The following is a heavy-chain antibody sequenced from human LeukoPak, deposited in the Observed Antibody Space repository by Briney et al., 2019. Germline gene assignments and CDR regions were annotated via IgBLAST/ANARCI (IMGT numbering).Heavy chain of an antibody. V-gene: IGHV3-53*01. CDR3: ARAAVAGTSWFDP. CDR2: IYSGGST. J-gene: IGHJ5*02. D-gene: IGHD6-19*01. CDR1: GFTVSGNY. Sequence: GSLRLSCAASGFTVSGNYMSWVRQAPGKGLEWVSVIYSGGSTYYAASVKGRFTISRDNSKNTLYLQMNSLRAEDTAMYYCARAAVAGTSWFDPWGQGILVTVSS.